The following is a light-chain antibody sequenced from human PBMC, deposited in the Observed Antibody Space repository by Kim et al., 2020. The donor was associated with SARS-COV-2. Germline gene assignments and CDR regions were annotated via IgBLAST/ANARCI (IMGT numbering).Light chain of an antibody. J-gene: IGKJ3*01. CDR2: GAS. CDR1: QSIGID. Sequence: VSPGERVTLSCRASQSIGIDLAWYQQIPVQAPRLLISGASNRPTNIPARFSGSGSGTEFTLTISSLQSEDFAIYYCQQYNNWPRTFGPGTKVDIK. CDR3: QQYNNWPRT. V-gene: IGKV3-15*01.